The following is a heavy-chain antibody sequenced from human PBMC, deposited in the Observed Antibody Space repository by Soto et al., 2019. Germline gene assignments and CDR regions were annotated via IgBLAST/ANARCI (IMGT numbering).Heavy chain of an antibody. CDR2: ISYSGIT. CDR1: GGSISSVGYY. Sequence: QVQLQQSGPGLVKPSQTLSLTCTVSGGSISSVGYYWNWIRQHPGNDLEWVGYISYSGITHHNPSLKSRVFISVDAAKTQFSLELNSVTAAATAVYYCEREVGELGTRFAHWGQGSLVAVSS. J-gene: IGHJ5*02. CDR3: EREVGELGTRFAH. V-gene: IGHV4-31*03. D-gene: IGHD1-26*01.